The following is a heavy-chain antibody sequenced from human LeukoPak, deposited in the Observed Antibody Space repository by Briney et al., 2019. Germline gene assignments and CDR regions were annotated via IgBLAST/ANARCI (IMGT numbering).Heavy chain of an antibody. CDR3: AREIIAAAGTKQA. D-gene: IGHD6-13*01. CDR2: IYSGGST. V-gene: IGHV3-53*01. Sequence: GGSLRLSCAASGFTVSSNYMSWVRQAPGKGLEWVSVIYSGGSTYYADSVKGRLTISRDNSKNTLYLQMNSLRAEDTAVYYCAREIIAAAGTKQAWGQGTLVTVSS. CDR1: GFTVSSNY. J-gene: IGHJ5*02.